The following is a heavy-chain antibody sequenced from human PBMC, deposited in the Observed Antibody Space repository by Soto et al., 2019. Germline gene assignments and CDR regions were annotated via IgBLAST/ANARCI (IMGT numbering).Heavy chain of an antibody. Sequence: GASVKVSCKASGGTFSSYAISWVRQAPGQGLEWMGGIIPIFGTANYAQKFQGRVTITADESTSTAYMELSSLRSEDTAVYYCAAPRVTMVRGVMSYYYGMDVWGQGTTVTVSS. CDR2: IIPIFGTA. V-gene: IGHV1-69*13. J-gene: IGHJ6*02. D-gene: IGHD3-10*01. CDR3: AAPRVTMVRGVMSYYYGMDV. CDR1: GGTFSSYA.